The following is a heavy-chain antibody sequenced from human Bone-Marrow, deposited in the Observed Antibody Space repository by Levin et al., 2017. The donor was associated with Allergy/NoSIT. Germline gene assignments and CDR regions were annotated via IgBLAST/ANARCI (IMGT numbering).Heavy chain of an antibody. CDR3: ARVVSDSSGWYHFDY. CDR2: IYSGGTT. CDR1: GFTVSTNY. J-gene: IGHJ4*02. V-gene: IGHV3-53*01. D-gene: IGHD6-19*01. Sequence: GGSLRLSCAASGFTVSTNYMGWVRQAPGKGLEWVSIIYSGGTTYYADSVRGRFTISRDNAKNTMYLQMNSLRAEDTAVYYCARVVSDSSGWYHFDYWGQGALVTVSS.